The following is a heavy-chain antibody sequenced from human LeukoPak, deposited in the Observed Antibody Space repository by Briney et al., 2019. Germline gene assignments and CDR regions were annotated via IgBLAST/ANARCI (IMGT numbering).Heavy chain of an antibody. CDR3: ARAGRVAEAGTFDI. CDR1: GGSFSGYY. J-gene: IGHJ3*02. Sequence: PSETLSLTCAVYGGSFSGYYWSWIRQPPGKGLEWIGEINHSGSTNYNPSLKSRVTISVDTSKNQFSLKLNSVTSADTAVYYCARAGRVAEAGTFDIWGQGTMVTVSS. V-gene: IGHV4-34*01. CDR2: INHSGST. D-gene: IGHD6-19*01.